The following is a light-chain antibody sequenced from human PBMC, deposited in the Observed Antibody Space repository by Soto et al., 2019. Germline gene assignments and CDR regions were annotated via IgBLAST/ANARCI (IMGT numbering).Light chain of an antibody. CDR1: SSDIGAYNY. J-gene: IGLJ3*02. CDR2: DVT. Sequence: QSVLTQPASVSGSPGQSITISCTGTSSDIGAYNYVSWYQQHPSKSPKLIIFDVTNRPSGVSDRFSGSKSGNTASLTISGLQPEDEADYYCSSYTLSDTLVMFGGGTKLNVL. CDR3: SSYTLSDTLVM. V-gene: IGLV2-14*03.